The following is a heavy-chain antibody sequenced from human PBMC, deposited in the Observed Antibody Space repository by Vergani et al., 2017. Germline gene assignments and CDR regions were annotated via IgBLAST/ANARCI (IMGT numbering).Heavy chain of an antibody. Sequence: QVHLQESGPGLVKPSQTLSLTCTVSGGSISSGYYWWSWIRQPAGKGLEWIGRIYSSELINYNPSLKSRVTISVDTSKDQFSLKLSSVTAADTAVYYCATVATKPLYYFYSGLDVWGQGTTVTVSS. CDR1: GGSISSGYYW. D-gene: IGHD5-12*01. CDR3: ATVATKPLYYFYSGLDV. CDR2: IYSSELI. J-gene: IGHJ6*02. V-gene: IGHV4-61*02.